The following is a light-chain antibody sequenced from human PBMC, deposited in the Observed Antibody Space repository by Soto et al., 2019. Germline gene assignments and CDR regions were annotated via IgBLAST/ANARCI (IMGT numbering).Light chain of an antibody. CDR1: NSDVGTHNL. CDR2: EGT. V-gene: IGLV2-23*01. CDR3: CSYALL. Sequence: QSVLTQPASVSGSPGQSITISCTGTNSDVGTHNLVSWYQQHPGKAPKLIIYEGTKRPSGVSNRFSGSKSGNTASLTIYGIKAEAEADYYCCSYALLFGTGTKVTVL. J-gene: IGLJ1*01.